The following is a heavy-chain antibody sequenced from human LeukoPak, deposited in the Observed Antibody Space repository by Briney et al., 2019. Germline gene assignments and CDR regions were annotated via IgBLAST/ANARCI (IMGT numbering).Heavy chain of an antibody. CDR1: GYTFTSYG. CDR3: ARVDGSGSYYPYYFDY. Sequence: GASVKVSCKASGYTFTSYGISWVRQAPGQGLEWMGWISAYNGNINYAQKLQGRVTMTTDTSTSTAYMELRSLRSDDTAVYYCARVDGSGSYYPYYFDYWGQGTLVTVSS. V-gene: IGHV1-18*04. CDR2: ISAYNGNI. J-gene: IGHJ4*02. D-gene: IGHD3-10*01.